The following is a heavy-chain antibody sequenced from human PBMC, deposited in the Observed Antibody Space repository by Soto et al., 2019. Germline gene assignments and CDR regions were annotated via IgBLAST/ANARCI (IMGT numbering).Heavy chain of an antibody. J-gene: IGHJ6*02. CDR2: IDPSDSYT. D-gene: IGHD6-6*01. CDR3: ARRNSSSPGNNYNYYGMDV. V-gene: IGHV5-10-1*01. Sequence: GESLKISCKGSGYSCTSYWISWVRQMPGKGLEWIGRIDPSDSYTNYSPSFQGHVTISANKTISTAYLQWSSLKASDPAMYYCARRNSSSPGNNYNYYGMDVWGQGTTVTVSS. CDR1: GYSCTSYW.